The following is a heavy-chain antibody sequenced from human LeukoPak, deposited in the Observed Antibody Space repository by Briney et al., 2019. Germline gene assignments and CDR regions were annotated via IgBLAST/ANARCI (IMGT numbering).Heavy chain of an antibody. CDR1: GFSFNGFA. V-gene: IGHV3-23*01. CDR2: ISGSGDST. Sequence: GGSLRLSCVASGFSFNGFAMSWVRQAPGKGLEWVSAISGSGDSTHYADSVKGRVTISRDNAKNTLFLQMNSLRAEDTAVYYCARVGIQLCVDYWGQGTLVTVSS. D-gene: IGHD5-18*01. J-gene: IGHJ4*02. CDR3: ARVGIQLCVDY.